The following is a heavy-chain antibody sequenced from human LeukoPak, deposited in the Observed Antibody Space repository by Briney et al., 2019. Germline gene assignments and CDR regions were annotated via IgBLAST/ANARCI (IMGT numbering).Heavy chain of an antibody. J-gene: IGHJ4*02. V-gene: IGHV1-2*06. CDR1: GYTFTGYH. CDR3: ARDYCSSTSCLFDY. D-gene: IGHD2-2*01. Sequence: ASVKVSCKSSGYTFTGYHMHWVRQAPGQGLEWMGRINPNSGDTNYAQKFQGRVTMTRDTSISTAYMELSRLRSDDTAVYYCARDYCSSTSCLFDYWGQGTLVTVSS. CDR2: INPNSGDT.